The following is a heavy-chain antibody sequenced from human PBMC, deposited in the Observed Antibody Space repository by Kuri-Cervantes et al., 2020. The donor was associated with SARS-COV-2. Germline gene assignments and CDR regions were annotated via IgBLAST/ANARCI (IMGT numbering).Heavy chain of an antibody. Sequence: ASVKVSCKASGYTFTSYDINWVRQATGQGLEWMGWMNPNSGNTGYAQKFQGRVTITRNTSISTAYMELSSLRSEDTAVYYCARGYSSGWHGWFDPWGQGTLVTVSS. V-gene: IGHV1-8*03. CDR1: GYTFTSYD. CDR3: ARGYSSGWHGWFDP. D-gene: IGHD6-19*01. J-gene: IGHJ5*02. CDR2: MNPNSGNT.